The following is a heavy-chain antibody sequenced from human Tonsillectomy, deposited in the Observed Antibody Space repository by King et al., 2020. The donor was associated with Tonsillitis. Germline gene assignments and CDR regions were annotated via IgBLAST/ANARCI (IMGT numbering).Heavy chain of an antibody. J-gene: IGHJ5*02. Sequence: QLQESGPGLVKPSETLSLTCTVSGGSISSYYWSWIRQPPGKGLEWIGYIYYSGSTNYNPSLKSRVTISVDTSKNQFSLKLSSVTAADTAVDYCARSIVLMVYAENWFDPWGQGTLVTVSS. V-gene: IGHV4-59*08. D-gene: IGHD2-8*01. CDR2: IYYSGST. CDR1: GGSISSYY. CDR3: ARSIVLMVYAENWFDP.